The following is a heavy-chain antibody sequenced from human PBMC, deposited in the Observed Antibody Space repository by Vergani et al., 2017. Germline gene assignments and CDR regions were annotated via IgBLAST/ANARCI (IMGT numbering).Heavy chain of an antibody. D-gene: IGHD3-22*01. Sequence: QVQLVQSGAEVKKPGASVKVSCKASGYTFTGYYMHWVRQAPGQGLEWMGWINPNSGGTNYAQKFQGRVTMTRETSISTAYMELSRLRSDDTAVYYCARDQRSTYYYDSSGYYTYWGQGTLVTVSS. CDR1: GYTFTGYY. J-gene: IGHJ4*02. V-gene: IGHV1-2*02. CDR2: INPNSGGT. CDR3: ARDQRSTYYYDSSGYYTY.